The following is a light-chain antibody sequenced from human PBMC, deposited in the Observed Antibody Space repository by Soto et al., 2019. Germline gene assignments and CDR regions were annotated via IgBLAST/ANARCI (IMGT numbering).Light chain of an antibody. V-gene: IGKV3-15*01. Sequence: EVVLPQSPGTMSLSRVEIAQIYCRARERIYIAYLGWYQQKPGQAPRLLIYGTSTRATGIPARFSGSGSGTEFTLTISSLQSEDFAVYYCQQYNNWPQINFGQGTRREIK. J-gene: IGKJ5*01. CDR2: GTS. CDR1: ERIYIAY. CDR3: QQYNNWPQIN.